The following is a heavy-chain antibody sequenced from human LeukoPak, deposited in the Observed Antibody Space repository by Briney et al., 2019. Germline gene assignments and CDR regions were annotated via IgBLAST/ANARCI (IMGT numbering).Heavy chain of an antibody. CDR2: GDSDT. J-gene: IGHJ4*02. Sequence: GDSDTRCSPSFQGQVTISVDKSISTAYLQWSSLKASDTAMYYCARIPFYYDSSSYSALDYWGQGTLVTVSS. D-gene: IGHD3-22*01. CDR3: ARIPFYYDSSSYSALDY. V-gene: IGHV5-51*01.